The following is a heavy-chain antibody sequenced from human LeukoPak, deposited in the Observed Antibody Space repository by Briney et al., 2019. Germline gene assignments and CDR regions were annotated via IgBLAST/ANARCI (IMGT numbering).Heavy chain of an antibody. V-gene: IGHV4-34*01. CDR1: GGSFSGYY. CDR3: ARGDGSGEIDFDY. D-gene: IGHD3-10*01. Sequence: SETLSLTCAVYGGSFSGYYWSWIRQPPGKGLEWIGYIYHSGSTYYNPSLKSRVTISVDRSKNQFSLKLSSVTAADTAVYYCARGDGSGEIDFDYWGQGTLVTVSS. J-gene: IGHJ4*02. CDR2: IYHSGST.